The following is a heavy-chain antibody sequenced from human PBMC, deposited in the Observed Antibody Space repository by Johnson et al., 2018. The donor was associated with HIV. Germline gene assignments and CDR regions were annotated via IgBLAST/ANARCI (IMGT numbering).Heavy chain of an antibody. D-gene: IGHD2-21*01. Sequence: VQLVESGGGLVKPGGSLRLSCVASGFTFSNAWMSWVRQAPGKGLEWVGRIKTKPDGGTTDYAAPVKGRFTISRDDSKNTLYLQMNSLKTEDTAVYYCTTDGMWWRTAFDIWGQGTMVTVSS. CDR2: IKTKPDGGTT. CDR3: TTDGMWWRTAFDI. J-gene: IGHJ3*02. CDR1: GFTFSNAW. V-gene: IGHV3-15*01.